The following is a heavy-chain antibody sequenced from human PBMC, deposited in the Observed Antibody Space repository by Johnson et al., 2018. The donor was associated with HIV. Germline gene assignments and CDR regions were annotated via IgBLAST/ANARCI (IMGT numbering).Heavy chain of an antibody. CDR2: ISYDGSNK. D-gene: IGHD4-23*01. J-gene: IGHJ3*02. V-gene: IGHV3-30*03. CDR1: GFRFDDYG. Sequence: QEQLVESGGGVVQPGRSLRLSCVASGFRFDDYGMTWVRQAPGKGLEWVAVISYDGSNKYYADSVKGRFTISRDNSKNTLYLQMNSLRAEDTAVYYCARGYGGTAFSPYLAFDIWGQGTMVTVSS. CDR3: ARGYGGTAFSPYLAFDI.